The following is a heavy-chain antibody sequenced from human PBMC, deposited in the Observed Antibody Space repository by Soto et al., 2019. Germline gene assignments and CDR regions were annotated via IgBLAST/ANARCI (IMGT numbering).Heavy chain of an antibody. Sequence: GGSLRLSCAASGFTFSSYWMSWVRQAPGKGLEWVANIKQDGSEKYYVDSVKGRFTISRDNAKNSLYLQMNSLRAEDTAVYYCARAPKYYDYIWGSYRPYYFDYWGQGTLVTVSS. D-gene: IGHD3-16*02. CDR1: GFTFSSYW. CDR2: IKQDGSEK. V-gene: IGHV3-7*01. CDR3: ARAPKYYDYIWGSYRPYYFDY. J-gene: IGHJ4*02.